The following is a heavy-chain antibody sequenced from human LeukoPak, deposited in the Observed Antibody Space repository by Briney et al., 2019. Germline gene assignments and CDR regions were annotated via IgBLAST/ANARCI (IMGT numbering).Heavy chain of an antibody. CDR1: GGSISSSSYY. D-gene: IGHD5-12*01. V-gene: IGHV4-39*07. CDR2: IYYSGST. Sequence: SETLSLTCTVSGGSISSSSYYWGWIRQPPGKGLEWIGSIYYSGSTYYNPSLKSRVTISIDVSKNQFSLKLRSVTAADTAMYYCARDVFVASDAFDIWGHGTMVSVSS. J-gene: IGHJ3*02. CDR3: ARDVFVASDAFDI.